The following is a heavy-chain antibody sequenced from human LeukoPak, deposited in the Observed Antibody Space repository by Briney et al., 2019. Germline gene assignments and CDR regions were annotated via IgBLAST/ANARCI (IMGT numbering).Heavy chain of an antibody. CDR1: GFSFVGHW. CDR2: IKQDGSEQ. J-gene: IGHJ5*02. CDR3: TRGARFGELYSWFDP. Sequence: GGSLRLSCEVSGFSFVGHWMTWVRQAPGKGLEWVANIKQDGSEQYYVDSVKGRFTISRDNAKNSLYLQMSSLRDDDAAFYYCTRGARFGELYSWFDPWGLGTLVTVSS. D-gene: IGHD3-10*01. V-gene: IGHV3-7*01.